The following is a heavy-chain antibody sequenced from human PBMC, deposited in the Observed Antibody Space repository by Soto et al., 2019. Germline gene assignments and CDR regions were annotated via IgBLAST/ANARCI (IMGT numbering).Heavy chain of an antibody. J-gene: IGHJ4*01. D-gene: IGHD3-10*01. CDR3: ARARAWRRVASGGDY. CDR2: ISYDGSNK. V-gene: IGHV3-30-3*01. CDR1: GFTFSSYA. Sequence: GGSLRLSCAASGFTFSSYAMHWVRQAPGKGLEWVAVISYDGSNKYYADSVKGRFTISRDNSKNTLYLQMNSLRAEDTAVYYCARARAWRRVASGGDYWG.